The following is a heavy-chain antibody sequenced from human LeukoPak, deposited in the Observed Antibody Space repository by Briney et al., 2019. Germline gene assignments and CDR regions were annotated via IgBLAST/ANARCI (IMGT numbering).Heavy chain of an antibody. CDR2: NSGYNGNT. CDR3: ARDGATAGQFDY. CDR1: GYTFYNYA. V-gene: IGHV1-18*04. Sequence: GASVRLSCKTSGYTFYNYAVTWVRQAPGQGLEWMGWNSGYNGNTDYAQKFQGRVTMTADASTTTFYVELRSLTSDDTAVYYCARDGATAGQFDYWGQGTLVTVPS. J-gene: IGHJ4*02. D-gene: IGHD6-13*01.